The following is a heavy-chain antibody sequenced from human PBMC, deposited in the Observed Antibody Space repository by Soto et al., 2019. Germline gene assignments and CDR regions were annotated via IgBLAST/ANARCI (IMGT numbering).Heavy chain of an antibody. CDR1: GGTFSSYA. Sequence: QVQLVQSGAEVKKPGSSVKVSCKAPGGTFSSYAISWVRQAPGQGLECMGGIIPIFGTAKYAQKCQGRVTITADESTSTGYMELSSLRSEDKAVYYCARSQGGSSSLDIYYDYYYGMDVWGQGTTVTVSS. CDR2: IIPIFGTA. V-gene: IGHV1-69*01. CDR3: ARSQGGSSSLDIYYDYYYGMDV. J-gene: IGHJ6*02. D-gene: IGHD2-15*01.